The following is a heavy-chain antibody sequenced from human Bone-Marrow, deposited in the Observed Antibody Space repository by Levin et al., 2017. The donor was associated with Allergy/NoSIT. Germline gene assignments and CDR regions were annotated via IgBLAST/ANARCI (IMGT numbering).Heavy chain of an antibody. CDR3: AKDVGQFPPLTYGGNPFDY. V-gene: IGHV3-9*01. D-gene: IGHD4-23*01. Sequence: SLKISCAASGFTFDDCGMHWVRQAPGKGLEWVSGISWNSGKIGYADSVKGRFTISRDNAKNSLFLQMNSLRGEDTALYFCAKDVGQFPPLTYGGNPFDYWGQGTLVTVSS. J-gene: IGHJ4*02. CDR2: ISWNSGKI. CDR1: GFTFDDCG.